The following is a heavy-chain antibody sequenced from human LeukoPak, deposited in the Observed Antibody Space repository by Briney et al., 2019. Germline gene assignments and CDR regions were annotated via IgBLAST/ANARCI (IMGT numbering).Heavy chain of an antibody. V-gene: IGHV5-51*01. CDR2: IYPGDSDT. D-gene: IGHD2-21*02. J-gene: IGHJ4*02. CDR1: GYNFTTYW. Sequence: GESLKISCKASGYNFTTYWIAWVRQMPGEGLEWMGIIYPGDSDTRYSPSFQGQVTISADKSINTAYLQWSSLKASDTAMYYCARTYCGGDCYYTYFDYWGQGTLVTVSS. CDR3: ARTYCGGDCYYTYFDY.